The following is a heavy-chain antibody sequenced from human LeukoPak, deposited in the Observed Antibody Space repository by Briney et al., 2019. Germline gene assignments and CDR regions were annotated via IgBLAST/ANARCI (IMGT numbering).Heavy chain of an antibody. D-gene: IGHD3-22*01. J-gene: IGHJ4*02. CDR1: GGSIRSSYYY. CDR3: VREGYYDSGGPFSGYFDY. Sequence: SETLSLTCTVSGGSIRSSYYYWGWIRQPPGKGLEWIGSIYDSGSTYYNPSLKSRVTISVDTSKNQFSLKLNSVTAADTAVYYCVREGYYDSGGPFSGYFDYWGQGDLVTVSS. CDR2: IYDSGST. V-gene: IGHV4-39*02.